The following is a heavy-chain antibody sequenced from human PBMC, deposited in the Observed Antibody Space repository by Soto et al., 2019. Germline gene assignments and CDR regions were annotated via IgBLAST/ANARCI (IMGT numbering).Heavy chain of an antibody. CDR1: GYTFTGYY. CDR3: ARGWELIHFYFDS. V-gene: IGHV1-2*02. CDR2: INPNSGGT. J-gene: IGHJ4*02. Sequence: RASVKVSCKASGYTFTGYYMHWVRQAPGQGLEWMGWINPNSGGTNYAQKFQGRVTMTRDTSISTAYMELGRLRTDDSAVYYCARGWELIHFYFDSWGQGTLVTVSS. D-gene: IGHD1-26*01.